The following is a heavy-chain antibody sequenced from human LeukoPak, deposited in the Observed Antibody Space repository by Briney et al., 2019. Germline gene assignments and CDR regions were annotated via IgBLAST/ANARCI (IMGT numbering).Heavy chain of an antibody. Sequence: ASVKVSCKASGYTFTSYDINWVRQATGQGLEWMGWMNPNSGNTGYAQKFQGRVTMTRNTSISTAYMELSSLRSEDTAVYYCARGRSRGGAHLFDYWGQGTLVTVSS. J-gene: IGHJ4*02. CDR2: MNPNSGNT. V-gene: IGHV1-8*01. CDR3: ARGRSRGGAHLFDY. CDR1: GYTFTSYD. D-gene: IGHD1-26*01.